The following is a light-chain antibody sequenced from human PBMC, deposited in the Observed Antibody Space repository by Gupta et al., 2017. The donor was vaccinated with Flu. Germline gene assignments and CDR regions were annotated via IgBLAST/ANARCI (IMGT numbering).Light chain of an antibody. CDR1: ALSKQY. CDR2: NDT. V-gene: IGLV3-25*02. CDR3: QSADITGATRV. Sequence: YHLPQPTAMPLYPGQTATITSSGAALSKQYVYWYRQRPGQAPVLLIYNDTERASGVPDRISGSSSGTRVTLTIRGVQTEDEADYYCQSADITGATRVFGGGT. J-gene: IGLJ3*02.